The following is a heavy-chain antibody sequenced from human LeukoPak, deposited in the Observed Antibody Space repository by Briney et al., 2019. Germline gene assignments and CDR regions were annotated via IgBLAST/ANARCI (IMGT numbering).Heavy chain of an antibody. CDR2: IYYSGST. D-gene: IGHD3-3*01. Sequence: SETLSLTCTVSGGSISSYYWSWIRQPPGKGLEWIGYIYYSGSTNYNPSLKSRVTISVDTSKNQFSLKLSSVTAADTAVYYCAGPGEWFLFYWGQGTLVTVSS. CDR1: GGSISSYY. CDR3: AGPGEWFLFY. V-gene: IGHV4-59*01. J-gene: IGHJ4*02.